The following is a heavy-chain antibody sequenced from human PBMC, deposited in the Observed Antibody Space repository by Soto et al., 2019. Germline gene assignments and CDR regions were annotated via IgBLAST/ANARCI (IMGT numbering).Heavy chain of an antibody. CDR2: IYPGDSDT. Sequence: GESLKISCKGPGYSFTSYWIGWVRQMPGKGLEWMGIIYPGDSDTRSSPSFQGQVTFSADRSISTAYLQWTSLKASDTAIYYCARLFGYSSEYYYGIDVWGQGTTVTVSS. CDR3: ARLFGYSSEYYYGIDV. D-gene: IGHD5-12*01. J-gene: IGHJ6*02. CDR1: GYSFTSYW. V-gene: IGHV5-51*01.